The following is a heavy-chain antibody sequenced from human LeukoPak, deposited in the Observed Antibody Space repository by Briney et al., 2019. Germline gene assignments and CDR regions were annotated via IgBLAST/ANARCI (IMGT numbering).Heavy chain of an antibody. CDR1: GFTFSSYA. CDR2: ISGSGGST. CDR3: AKGKVAYCSSTSCPLFDP. Sequence: GESLRLSCAASGFTFSSYAMSWVRQAPGKGLEWVSAISGSGGSTYYADSVKGRFTISRDNSKNTLYLQMNSLRAEDTAVYYCAKGKVAYCSSTSCPLFDPWGQGTLVTVSS. V-gene: IGHV3-23*01. J-gene: IGHJ5*02. D-gene: IGHD2-2*01.